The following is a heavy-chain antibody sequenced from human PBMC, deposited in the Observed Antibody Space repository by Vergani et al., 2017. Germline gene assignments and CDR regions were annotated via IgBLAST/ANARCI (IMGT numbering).Heavy chain of an antibody. J-gene: IGHJ4*02. CDR3: ASYPYSSVPGHFDY. CDR1: GGSISSSHW. CDR2: IYHSGST. V-gene: IGHV4-4*03. Sequence: QVQLQESGPGLVKPPGTLSLTCAVPGGSISSSHWWSWVRQPPGKGLEWIGEIYHSGSTNYNPSLKSRVTISVDKAKNQFSLKLSSVTAADTAVYYCASYPYSSVPGHFDYWGQGTLVTVSS. D-gene: IGHD6-19*01.